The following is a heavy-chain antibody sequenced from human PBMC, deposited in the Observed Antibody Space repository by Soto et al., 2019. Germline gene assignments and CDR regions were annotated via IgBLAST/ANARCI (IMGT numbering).Heavy chain of an antibody. D-gene: IGHD2-15*01. CDR3: ATGGWYCTGGRCYSNYFQD. J-gene: IGHJ1*01. V-gene: IGHV3-21*01. CDR1: GFSFSDSS. CDR2: ISASSTYI. Sequence: EVQVVESGGGLVRPGGSLRLSCAASGFSFSDSSMNWVRQAPGKGLEWVSSISASSTYIYYADSVKGRFTVSRDNAKNSLDLQMNSLRVEDTAVYYCATGGWYCTGGRCYSNYFQDWGQGTLVTVSS.